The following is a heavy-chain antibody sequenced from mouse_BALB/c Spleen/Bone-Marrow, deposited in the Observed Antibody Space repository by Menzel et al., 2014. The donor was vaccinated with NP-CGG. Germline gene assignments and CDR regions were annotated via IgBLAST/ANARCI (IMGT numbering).Heavy chain of an antibody. J-gene: IGHJ3*01. V-gene: IGHV14-3*02. CDR2: IDPANGNT. D-gene: IGHD2-2*01. CDR3: AGNYGYGKSFAY. CDR1: GSNIKDTY. Sequence: EVQLQQSGAELVKPGASVKLSCTASGSNIKDTYMHWVKQRPEQGLEWIGRIDPANGNTKYDPKFQGKATITADTSSNTAYLQLSSLTSEDTAVYYCAGNYGYGKSFAYWGQGTLVTVSA.